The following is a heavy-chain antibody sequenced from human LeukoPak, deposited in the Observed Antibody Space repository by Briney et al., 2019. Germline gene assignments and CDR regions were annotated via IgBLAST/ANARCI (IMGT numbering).Heavy chain of an antibody. V-gene: IGHV3-30*03. CDR2: ISDDGSNK. Sequence: GGSLRLSCAASGFTFSNYAMHWVRQAPGKGLEWVAVISDDGSNKYYGGSVKGRFTISRDNAKNSLYLQMNSLRAEDTAVYYCARFRSYNFDYWGQGTLVTVSS. D-gene: IGHD1-26*01. J-gene: IGHJ4*02. CDR1: GFTFSNYA. CDR3: ARFRSYNFDY.